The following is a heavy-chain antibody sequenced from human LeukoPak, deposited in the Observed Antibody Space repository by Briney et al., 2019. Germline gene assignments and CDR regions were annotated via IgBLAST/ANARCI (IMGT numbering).Heavy chain of an antibody. CDR3: ARGGDYDSSGIDY. CDR1: GGSISSYY. V-gene: IGHV4-59*12. Sequence: SETLSLTCTVSGGSISSYYWSWIRQPPGKGLEWIGYIYYSGSTYYNPSLKSRVTISVDTSKNQFSLKLSSVTAADTAVYYCARGGDYDSSGIDYWGQGTLVTVSS. D-gene: IGHD3-22*01. CDR2: IYYSGST. J-gene: IGHJ4*02.